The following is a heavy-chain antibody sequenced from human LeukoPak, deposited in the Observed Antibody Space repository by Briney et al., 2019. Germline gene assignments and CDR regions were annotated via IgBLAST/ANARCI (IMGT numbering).Heavy chain of an antibody. CDR2: ISGSGGNT. CDR3: APSRGSGSFFDY. J-gene: IGHJ4*02. V-gene: IGHV3-23*01. D-gene: IGHD1-26*01. CDR1: GLTVCSNH. Sequence: QPGGSLRLSCAASGLTVCSNHMSWVRHAPWKGLEWVSVISGSGGNTYYADSVKGRFTISRDNSKNTLYLQMNSLRAEDTAVYYCAPSRGSGSFFDYWGQGTLVTVSS.